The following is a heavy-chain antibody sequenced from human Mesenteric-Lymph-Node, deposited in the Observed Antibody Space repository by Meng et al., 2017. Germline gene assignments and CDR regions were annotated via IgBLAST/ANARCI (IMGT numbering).Heavy chain of an antibody. V-gene: IGHV4-4*02. Sequence: QGQRQEWGPGLVKLSGTRSLTWEFSGGSIRNDQWWSWVRQAPGKGLEWIGEIYHSGRTNYNPSVKSRVSMSVDKSQNHFSLRLSSVTAADTAVYYCTTLYGDSISWGQGTLVTVSS. CDR2: IYHSGRT. CDR1: GGSIRNDQW. J-gene: IGHJ4*02. D-gene: IGHD4-17*01. CDR3: TTLYGDSIS.